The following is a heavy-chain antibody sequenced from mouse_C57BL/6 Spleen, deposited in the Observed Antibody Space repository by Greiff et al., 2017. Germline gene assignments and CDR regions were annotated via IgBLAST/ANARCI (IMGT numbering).Heavy chain of an antibody. CDR2: ISYDGSN. J-gene: IGHJ3*01. Sequence: DVKLVESGPGLMKPSQSLSLTCSVTGYSITSGYYWNWIRQFPGNKLEWMGYISYDGSNNYNPSLKNRISITRDTSKNQFFLKLNSVTTEDTATYYCARDRSLLRYQAWFAYWGQGTLVTVSA. D-gene: IGHD1-1*01. V-gene: IGHV3-6*01. CDR3: ARDRSLLRYQAWFAY. CDR1: GYSITSGYY.